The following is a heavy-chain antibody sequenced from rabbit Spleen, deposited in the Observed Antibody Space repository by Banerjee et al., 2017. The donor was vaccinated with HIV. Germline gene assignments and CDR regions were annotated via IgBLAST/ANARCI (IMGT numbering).Heavy chain of an antibody. CDR3: ARAPSVSYQLTRLDL. CDR1: GFSLNNNYY. J-gene: IGHJ3*01. D-gene: IGHD6-1*01. CDR2: MKTSSGNI. V-gene: IGHV1S45*01. Sequence: QEQLEESGGDLVKPEGSLTLTCTASGFSLNNNYYMCWVRQAPGKGLEWIACMKTSSGNIWYASWAKGRFTISKTSSTTVTLQMTSLTVADTATYFCARAPSVSYQLTRLDLWGQGTLVTVS.